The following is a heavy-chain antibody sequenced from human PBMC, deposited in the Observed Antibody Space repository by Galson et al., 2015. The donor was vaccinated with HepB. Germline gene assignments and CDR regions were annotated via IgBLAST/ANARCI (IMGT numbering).Heavy chain of an antibody. CDR3: AKSRRGDDWWFDP. Sequence: SLRLSCAASGFPFSNFGLHWVRQAPGKGLEWVALISYDGSNRYYAYSVKGRFTISRDNSKNMLYLQMSSLRPDDSAVYYCAKSRRGDDWWFDPWGQGTLVTVSS. V-gene: IGHV3-30*18. J-gene: IGHJ5*02. D-gene: IGHD4-17*01. CDR2: ISYDGSNR. CDR1: GFPFSNFG.